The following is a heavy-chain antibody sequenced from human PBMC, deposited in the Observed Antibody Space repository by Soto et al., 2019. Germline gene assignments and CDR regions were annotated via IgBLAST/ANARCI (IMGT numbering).Heavy chain of an antibody. D-gene: IGHD1-26*01. J-gene: IGHJ4*02. CDR1: VFTFSNYG. CDR2: ISDDGDKR. Sequence: WWSLRLSCLGSVFTFSNYGMHWFRQPPGKGLEWVALISDDGDKRYYADSVRGRLIISRDNSKDTLYLQMNSLGPDDTAVYFCAKARVRIVGANSFDYWGQGTPVTVS. CDR3: AKARVRIVGANSFDY. V-gene: IGHV3-30*18.